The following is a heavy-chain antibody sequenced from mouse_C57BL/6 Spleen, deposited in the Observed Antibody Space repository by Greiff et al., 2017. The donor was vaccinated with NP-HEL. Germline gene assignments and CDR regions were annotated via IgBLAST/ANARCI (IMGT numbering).Heavy chain of an antibody. Sequence: QVQLQQSGPGLVQPSQSLSITCTVSGFSLTSYGVHWVRQPPGKGLEWLGVIWSGGSTDYNAAFISRLSISKDNSKSQVFFKMNSLQADDTAIYYCAKRGITTPRYAMDYWGQGTSVTVSS. V-gene: IGHV2-4*01. CDR1: GFSLTSYG. J-gene: IGHJ4*01. CDR2: IWSGGST. CDR3: AKRGITTPRYAMDY. D-gene: IGHD1-1*01.